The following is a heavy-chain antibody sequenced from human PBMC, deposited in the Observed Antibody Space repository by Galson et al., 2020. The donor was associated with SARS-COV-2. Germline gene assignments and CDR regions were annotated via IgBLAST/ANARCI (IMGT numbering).Heavy chain of an antibody. CDR2: TYYTGST. CDR3: ARGNCSGGRCRKLHHDY. CDR1: GGSISSGGYY. V-gene: IGHV4-31*03. D-gene: IGHD2-15*01. Sequence: SETLSLTCSVSGGSISSGGYYWSWIRPHPGKGLEWIGYTYYTGSTYYNPSPKSRLTISVDTSKSQFSLKLTPVTDADTAVYYCARGNCSGGRCRKLHHDYWGQGTLVTVSS. J-gene: IGHJ4*02.